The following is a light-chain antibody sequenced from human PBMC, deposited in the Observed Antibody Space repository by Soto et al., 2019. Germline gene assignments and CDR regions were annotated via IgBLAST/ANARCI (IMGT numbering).Light chain of an antibody. V-gene: IGKV3-20*01. CDR3: QHYGPPGSFT. CDR1: QSVTNNY. Sequence: EVVLTKSPGTLSLSPGERATLSCTASQSVTNNYLAWYQQRPGQAPRLLIHDASSRATGIPDRFSGGGSGTDVTLTISGLEPEDFAVYSCQHYGPPGSFTVGPGTKVDIK. CDR2: DAS. J-gene: IGKJ3*01.